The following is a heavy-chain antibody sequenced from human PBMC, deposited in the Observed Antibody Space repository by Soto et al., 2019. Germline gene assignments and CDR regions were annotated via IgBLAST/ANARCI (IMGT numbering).Heavy chain of an antibody. J-gene: IGHJ2*01. D-gene: IGHD2-15*01. Sequence: QVQLQESGPGLVKPSETLSLTCTVSGGSTNSTYQWSWIRQPPGKGLVWIGYNHYSGSTNHNPSLKSRVTISVDTSKNQFSLNLASVTAAATAVYYCARRTYGGRSWYLDLWGRGTLVTVSS. CDR3: ARRTYGGRSWYLDL. V-gene: IGHV4-59*08. CDR2: NHYSGST. CDR1: GGSTNSTYQ.